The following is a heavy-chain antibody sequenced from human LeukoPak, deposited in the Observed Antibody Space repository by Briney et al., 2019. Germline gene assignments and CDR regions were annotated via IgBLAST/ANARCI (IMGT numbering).Heavy chain of an antibody. D-gene: IGHD6-19*01. CDR2: INETGSEK. CDR3: ASFSVGGP. CDR1: GFTFRNYW. V-gene: IGHV3-7*01. J-gene: IGHJ5*02. Sequence: GGSLRLSCATSGFTFRNYWMTWVRQAPGKGLEWVATINETGSEKYYVGAVKGRFTISRDNAKNSLYLEMNNLRAADTAIYYCASFSVGGPRGQGTLVTVSS.